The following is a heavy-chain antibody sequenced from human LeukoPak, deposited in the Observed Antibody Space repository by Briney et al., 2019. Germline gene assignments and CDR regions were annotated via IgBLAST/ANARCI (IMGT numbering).Heavy chain of an antibody. D-gene: IGHD6-25*01. CDR1: GGSVSSGSYY. CDR3: TKAESGNFDY. V-gene: IGHV4-61*01. CDR2: IYYSGST. Sequence: SETLSLTCTVSGGSVSSGSYYWSWIRQPPGKGLEWIGYIYYSGSTNYNPSLKSRVTISVDTSKNQFSLKLSSVTAADTAVYYCTKAESGNFDYWAREPWSPSPQ. J-gene: IGHJ4*02.